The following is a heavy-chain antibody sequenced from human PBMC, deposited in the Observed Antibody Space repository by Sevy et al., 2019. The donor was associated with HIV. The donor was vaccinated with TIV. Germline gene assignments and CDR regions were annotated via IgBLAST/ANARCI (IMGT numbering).Heavy chain of an antibody. CDR3: TLYCSSTSCYKYYYYYYYMDV. CDR2: IRSKAYGGTT. CDR1: GFTFGDYA. J-gene: IGHJ6*03. V-gene: IGHV3-49*03. D-gene: IGHD2-2*02. Sequence: GGSLRLSCTASGFTFGDYAMSWFRQAPGKGLEWVGFIRSKAYGGTTEYAASVKGRFTISRDDSKSIAYLQMNSLKTEDNAVYYCTLYCSSTSCYKYYYYYYYMDVWGKGTTVTVSS.